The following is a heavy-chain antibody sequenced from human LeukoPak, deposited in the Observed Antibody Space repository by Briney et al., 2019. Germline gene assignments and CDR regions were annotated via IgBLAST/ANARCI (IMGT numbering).Heavy chain of an antibody. CDR2: IYYSGST. Sequence: SETLSLTCTVSGGSISSYYWSWIRQPPGKGLEWIGYIYYSGSTNYNPSLKSRVTISVDTSKNQFSLKLSSVTAADTAVYYCARDLRKSTYYYYYYGMDVWGQGTTVTVSS. D-gene: IGHD1-14*01. J-gene: IGHJ6*02. CDR3: ARDLRKSTYYYYYYGMDV. V-gene: IGHV4-59*12. CDR1: GGSISSYY.